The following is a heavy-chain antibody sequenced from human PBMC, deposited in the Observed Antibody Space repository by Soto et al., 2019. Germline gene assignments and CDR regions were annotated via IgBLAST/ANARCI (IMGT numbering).Heavy chain of an antibody. D-gene: IGHD6-6*01. J-gene: IGHJ4*02. CDR1: GFTFSDYG. Sequence: QVQLVESGGGVAQPGRSLRLSCAVSGFTFSDYGMHWVRQAPGKGLEWVAVVSYDGSYKYYADSVKGRFTVSRDLSGNTLFLQMNSLRLEDTAVYFCAKEMYPRTVLDSSSPWVDYWGQGTLFAVSS. CDR2: VSYDGSYK. V-gene: IGHV3-30*18. CDR3: AKEMYPRTVLDSSSPWVDY.